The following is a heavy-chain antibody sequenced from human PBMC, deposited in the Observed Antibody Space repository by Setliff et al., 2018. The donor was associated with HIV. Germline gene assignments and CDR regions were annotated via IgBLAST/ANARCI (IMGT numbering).Heavy chain of an antibody. CDR3: VHTLLGAPMVDY. Sequence: SETLSLTCAVSGYSITSGYSWGWIRQSPGKGLEWIGNAYHSGRTYYNPSLKSRVAMSIDTSKNQFSLRLNSVTAADTAMYYCVHTLLGAPMVDYWGQGTLVTVSS. J-gene: IGHJ4*02. V-gene: IGHV4-38-2*01. D-gene: IGHD3-16*01. CDR2: AYHSGRT. CDR1: GYSITSGYS.